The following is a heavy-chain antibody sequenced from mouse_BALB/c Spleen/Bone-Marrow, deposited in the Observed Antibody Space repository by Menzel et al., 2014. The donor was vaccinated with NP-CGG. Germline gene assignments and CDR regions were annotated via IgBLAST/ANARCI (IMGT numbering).Heavy chain of an antibody. V-gene: IGHV5-9-4*01. CDR2: ISSGGSYT. Sequence: EVMLVVSGGGLVKPGGPLKLSCAASGFTFXSYAMSWVRQSPEKRLEWVAEISSGGSYTYYPDTVTGRSTISRDNGKNTLCLEMSSLRSEDTAKYYCASKTGTGCWCFDIWGAGTPVTVSS. D-gene: IGHD4-1*01. CDR3: ASKTGTGCWCFDI. CDR1: GFTFXSYA. J-gene: IGHJ1*01.